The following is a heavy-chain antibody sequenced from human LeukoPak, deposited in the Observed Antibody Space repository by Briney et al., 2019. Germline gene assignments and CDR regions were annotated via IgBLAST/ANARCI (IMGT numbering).Heavy chain of an antibody. V-gene: IGHV1-69*04. CDR1: GYTFTGYY. J-gene: IGHJ4*02. Sequence: ASVKVSCKASGYTFTGYYMHWVRQAPGQGLEWMGRIIPILGIANYAQKFQGRVTITADKSTSTAYMELSSLRSEDTAVYYCARDFGHRLPHCSGGSCYAPDTSGLDYWGQGTLVTVSS. CDR3: ARDFGHRLPHCSGGSCYAPDTSGLDY. CDR2: IIPILGIA. D-gene: IGHD2-15*01.